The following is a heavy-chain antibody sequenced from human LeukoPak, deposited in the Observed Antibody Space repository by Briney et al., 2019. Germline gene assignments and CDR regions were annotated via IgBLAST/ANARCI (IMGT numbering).Heavy chain of an antibody. D-gene: IGHD3-10*01. V-gene: IGHV3-20*04. CDR1: GFTFDDYG. CDR2: INWNGGST. CDR3: ARVNYSSESYTYYFDY. Sequence: GGSLRLSCAASGFTFDDYGMSGVRQAPGKGLEWVSGINWNGGSTGYADSVKGRFTISRDNAKNSLYLQMNSLRAEDTALYYCARVNYSSESYTYYFDYWGQGTLVTVSS. J-gene: IGHJ4*02.